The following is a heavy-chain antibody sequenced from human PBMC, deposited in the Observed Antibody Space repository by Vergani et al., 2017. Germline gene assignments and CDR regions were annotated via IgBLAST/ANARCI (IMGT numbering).Heavy chain of an antibody. Sequence: QVQLVQSGAEVKKPGSSVKVSCKASGGTFSSYAISWVRQAPGQGLGWMGGIIPIFGTANDAQKFQGRVTITADESTSTAYMELGSLRSEDTAVYYCARDHKILVDTSVRGVITWFDPWGQGTLVTVSS. D-gene: IGHD3-10*01. CDR1: GGTFSSYA. CDR3: ARDHKILVDTSVRGVITWFDP. CDR2: IIPIFGTA. V-gene: IGHV1-69*01. J-gene: IGHJ5*02.